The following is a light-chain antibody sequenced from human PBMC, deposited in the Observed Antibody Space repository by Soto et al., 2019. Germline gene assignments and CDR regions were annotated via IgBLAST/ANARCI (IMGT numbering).Light chain of an antibody. CDR1: QSINRW. V-gene: IGKV1-5*01. CDR3: QQTFTTPCS. CDR2: DDS. Sequence: DIPMTQSPSTLSAYVGDRVTITCRASQSINRWLAWYQQKPGKAPKLLIYDDSTLQSGVPSRFSGSGSGTQFTLTISSLQPDDFATYYCQQTFTTPCSFGQGTKLETK. J-gene: IGKJ2*04.